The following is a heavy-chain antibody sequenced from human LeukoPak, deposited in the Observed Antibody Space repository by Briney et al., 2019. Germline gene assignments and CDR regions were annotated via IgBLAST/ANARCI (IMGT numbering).Heavy chain of an antibody. V-gene: IGHV3-33*08. CDR3: ARGYCSSTSCYMSYYFYYMDV. CDR2: IWYDGSNK. CDR1: GFTFSKYA. D-gene: IGHD2-2*02. J-gene: IGHJ6*03. Sequence: GGSLRLSCAATGFTFSKYAMTWVRQAPGKGLEWVAVIWYDGSNKYYADSVKGRFTISRDNSKNTLYPQMNSLRAEDTAVYYCARGYCSSTSCYMSYYFYYMDVWGKGTTVTVSS.